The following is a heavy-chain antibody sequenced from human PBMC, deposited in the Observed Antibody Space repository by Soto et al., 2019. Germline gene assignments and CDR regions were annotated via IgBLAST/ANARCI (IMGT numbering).Heavy chain of an antibody. CDR2: INHSGST. J-gene: IGHJ6*02. V-gene: IGHV4-34*01. CDR1: GGSFSGYY. CDR3: ARGPRGYYYYGMDV. Sequence: PSETLSLTCAVYGGSFSGYYWSWIRQPPGKGLEWIGEINHSGSTNYNPSLKSRVTISVDTSKNQFSLKLSSVTAADTAVYYCARGPRGYYYYGMDVWGQGTTVTVSS.